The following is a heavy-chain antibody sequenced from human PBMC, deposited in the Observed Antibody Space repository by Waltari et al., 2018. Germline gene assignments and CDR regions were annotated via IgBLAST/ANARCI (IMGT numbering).Heavy chain of an antibody. CDR1: GLTVTGAA. J-gene: IGHJ6*03. CDR3: AKLGGLYASGWADSTNYMDG. D-gene: IGHD6-19*01. Sequence: VQVWESGGDMFWRGGSLRLSCAASGLTVTGAATTWVRRVPGKGLEWVAVISSASRRNHADSVKGRFTISGDNSKNMVFLEMNNLRPEDTAVYYCAKLGGLYASGWADSTNYMDGWGKGTTVTVS. V-gene: IGHV3-23*03. CDR2: ISSASRR.